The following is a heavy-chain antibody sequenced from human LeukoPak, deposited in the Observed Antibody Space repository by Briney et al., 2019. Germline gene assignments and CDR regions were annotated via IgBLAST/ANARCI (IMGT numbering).Heavy chain of an antibody. D-gene: IGHD6-13*01. CDR3: AREAGSGSWYPFDY. CDR2: ISAYDGST. V-gene: IGHV1-18*01. CDR1: GYTFTDYA. Sequence: ASVKVSCKASGYTFTDYAITWVRHAPGQGLEWMGWISAYDGSTNYAQKFQGRVTMTTDPSTSTAYMELRSLRSDDTAVYYCAREAGSGSWYPFDYWGQGTLVTVSS. J-gene: IGHJ4*02.